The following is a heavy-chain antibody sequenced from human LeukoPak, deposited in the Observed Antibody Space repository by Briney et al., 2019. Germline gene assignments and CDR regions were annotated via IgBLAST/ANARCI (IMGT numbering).Heavy chain of an antibody. J-gene: IGHJ4*02. D-gene: IGHD5-18*01. V-gene: IGHV5-51*01. CDR1: GSSFTSYW. CDR3: ARQTAMGRSGDY. Sequence: GAPLKISCKASGSSFTSYWIGWVRRMPGKGLEWMGIIDPSDSETRYTPSFQGQVTISVDKSLTTADLQWNSLKASDIAMYYCARQTAMGRSGDYWGQGTLVTVSS. CDR2: IDPSDSET.